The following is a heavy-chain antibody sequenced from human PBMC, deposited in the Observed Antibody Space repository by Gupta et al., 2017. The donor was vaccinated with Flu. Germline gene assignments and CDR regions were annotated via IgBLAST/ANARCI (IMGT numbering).Heavy chain of an antibody. D-gene: IGHD2-21*02. CDR3: AREWRGGNSLAH. V-gene: IGHV3-33*01. CDR2: IGYDGSNK. J-gene: IGHJ4*02. Sequence: VRQDPGKGLEWVAVIGYDGSNKYYEDSVKGRFTISRDNSKNTLYLQMNSLRAEDMAVYYCAREWRGGNSLAHWGQGTLVTVSS.